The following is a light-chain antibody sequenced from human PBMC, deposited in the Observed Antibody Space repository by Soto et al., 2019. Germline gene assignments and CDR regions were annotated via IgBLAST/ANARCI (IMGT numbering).Light chain of an antibody. V-gene: IGKV3-20*01. CDR1: QSVTSTY. Sequence: EIVLTQSPGTLSLSPGERATLSCRASQSVTSTYLAWYQQKPGQSPRLIIYGGSTRASGFPDRFSGGGSGTEFTLTISRLEPEDSAVYYCHCQQFDSSRMYSFGQGTKLEI. CDR2: GGS. CDR3: QQFDSSRMYS. J-gene: IGKJ2*03.